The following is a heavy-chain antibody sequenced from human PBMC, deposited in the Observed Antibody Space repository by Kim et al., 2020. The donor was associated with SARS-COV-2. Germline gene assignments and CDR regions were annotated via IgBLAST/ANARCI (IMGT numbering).Heavy chain of an antibody. J-gene: IGHJ5*02. D-gene: IGHD6-6*01. V-gene: IGHV4-34*01. CDR3: ATVEYSSSSWFDP. Sequence: YNPSLKSRVTISVDTSKNQFSLKLSSVTAADTAVYYCATVEYSSSSWFDPWGQGTLVTVSS.